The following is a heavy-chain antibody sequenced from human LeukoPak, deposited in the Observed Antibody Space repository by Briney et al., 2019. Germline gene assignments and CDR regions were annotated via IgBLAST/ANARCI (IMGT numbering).Heavy chain of an antibody. CDR3: ARDAEYGDYFDY. V-gene: IGHV4-31*03. CDR1: GGSISSGGYY. J-gene: IGHJ4*02. D-gene: IGHD4-17*01. Sequence: SETLSLTCTVSGGSISSGGYYWSWIRQHPGKGLEWIGYIYYSGSTYYNPSLKSRVTISVDTSKNQFSLKLSSVTAADTAVYYCARDAEYGDYFDYWGQGTLVTVSS. CDR2: IYYSGST.